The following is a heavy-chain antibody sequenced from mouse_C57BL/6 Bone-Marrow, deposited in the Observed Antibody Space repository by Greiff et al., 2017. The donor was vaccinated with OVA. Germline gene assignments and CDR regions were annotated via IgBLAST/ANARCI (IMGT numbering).Heavy chain of an antibody. CDR3: ARYYYGSSPNYFDY. D-gene: IGHD1-1*01. CDR2: IHPNSGST. V-gene: IGHV1-64*01. CDR1: GYTFTSYW. J-gene: IGHJ2*01. Sequence: QVQLKQPGAELVKPGASVKLSCKASGYTFTSYWMHWVKQRPGQGLEWIGMIHPNSGSTNYNEKFKSKATLTVDKSSSTAYMQLSSLTSEDSAVYYCARYYYGSSPNYFDYWGQGTTLTVSS.